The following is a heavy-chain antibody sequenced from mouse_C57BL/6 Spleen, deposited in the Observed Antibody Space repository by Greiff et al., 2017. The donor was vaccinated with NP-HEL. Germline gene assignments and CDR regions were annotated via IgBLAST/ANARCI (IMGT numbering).Heavy chain of an antibody. CDR3: ARRDYDYFDY. CDR1: GFTFSSYT. D-gene: IGHD2-4*01. J-gene: IGHJ2*01. V-gene: IGHV5-9*01. Sequence: EVKLVESGGGLVKPGGSLKLSCAASGFTFSSYTMSWVRQTPEKRLEWVATISGGGGNTYYPDSVKGRFTISRDNAKNTLYLQMSSLRSEDTALYYCARRDYDYFDYWGQGTTLTVSS. CDR2: ISGGGGNT.